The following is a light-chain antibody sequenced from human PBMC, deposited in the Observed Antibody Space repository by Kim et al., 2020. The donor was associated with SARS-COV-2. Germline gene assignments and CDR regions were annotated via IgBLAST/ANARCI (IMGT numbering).Light chain of an antibody. J-gene: IGLJ3*02. V-gene: IGLV5-39*01. CDR1: SGIHVDIYN. CDR3: AIWYSNTWV. CDR2: YKSGSNK. Sequence: FTCALRSGIHVDIYNIFWYQQKPGSLPRYLMRYKSGSNKEQGSGVPSRFSGSKDASTNAGLLLISGLQSEDEADYYCAIWYSNTWVFGGGTQLTVL.